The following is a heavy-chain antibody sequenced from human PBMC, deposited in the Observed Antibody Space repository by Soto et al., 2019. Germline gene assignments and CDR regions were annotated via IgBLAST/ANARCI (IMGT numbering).Heavy chain of an antibody. D-gene: IGHD2-15*01. J-gene: IGHJ5*02. Sequence: SETLSLTCTVSGGSISSYYWSWIRQPPGKGLEWIGYIYYSGSTNYNPSLKSRVTISVDTSKNQFSLKLSSVTAADTAVYYCVRATASIYCSGGSCYANWFDPWGQGTLVTVSS. V-gene: IGHV4-59*08. CDR2: IYYSGST. CDR3: VRATASIYCSGGSCYANWFDP. CDR1: GGSISSYY.